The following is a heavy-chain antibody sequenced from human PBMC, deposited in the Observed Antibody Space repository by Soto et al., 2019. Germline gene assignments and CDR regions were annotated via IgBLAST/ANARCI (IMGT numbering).Heavy chain of an antibody. J-gene: IGHJ5*01. CDR1: GFTFSNYW. V-gene: IGHV3-7*01. Sequence: GGSLRLSCVASGFTFSNYWMSWVRQAPGKGLEWVANMKKDGSQKYYVDSVKGRFTISRDNARNSLYLQMNSLRVEDTAVYYCARDWFDYWGQGTLVTVSS. CDR2: MKKDGSQK. CDR3: ARDWFDY.